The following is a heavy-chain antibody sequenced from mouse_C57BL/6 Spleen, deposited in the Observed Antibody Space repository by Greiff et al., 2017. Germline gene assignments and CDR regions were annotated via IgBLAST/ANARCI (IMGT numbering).Heavy chain of an antibody. CDR3: ARGGYYYGHFDY. CDR1: GFTFSDYG. J-gene: IGHJ2*01. D-gene: IGHD1-1*01. Sequence: DVKLVESGGGLVKPGGSLKLSCAASGFTFSDYGMHWVRQAPEKGLEWVAYISSGSSTIYYADTVKGRFTISRDNAKNTLFLQMTSLRSEDTAMYYCARGGYYYGHFDYWGQGTTLTVSS. CDR2: ISSGSSTI. V-gene: IGHV5-17*01.